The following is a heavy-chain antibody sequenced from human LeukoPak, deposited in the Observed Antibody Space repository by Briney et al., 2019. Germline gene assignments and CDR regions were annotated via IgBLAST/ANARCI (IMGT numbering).Heavy chain of an antibody. CDR2: INPNTGGT. D-gene: IGHD6-19*01. V-gene: IGHV1-2*02. J-gene: IGHJ4*02. Sequence: ASVKVSCKASGHTFTDYHIHWVRQAPRQGLEWMGWINPNTGGTNYAEKFQGRVTMTRDTSISTAYMELSGLRFADTAVYYCARFRHVAVAGTPHFDFWGQGTLVTVSS. CDR1: GHTFTDYH. CDR3: ARFRHVAVAGTPHFDF.